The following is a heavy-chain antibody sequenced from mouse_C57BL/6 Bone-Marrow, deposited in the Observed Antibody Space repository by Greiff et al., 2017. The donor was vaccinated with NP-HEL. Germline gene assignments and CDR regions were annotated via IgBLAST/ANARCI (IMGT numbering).Heavy chain of an antibody. J-gene: IGHJ2*01. D-gene: IGHD1-1*01. CDR1: GYTFTSYW. V-gene: IGHV1-61*01. CDR2: IYPSDSET. Sequence: VQLQQPGAELVRPGSSVKLSCKASGYTFTSYWMDWVKQRPGQGLEWIGNIYPSDSETHYNQKFKDKATLTVDKSSSTAYMQLSSLTSEDSAVYYCARWHYGSSYGYWGQGTTLTVSS. CDR3: ARWHYGSSYGY.